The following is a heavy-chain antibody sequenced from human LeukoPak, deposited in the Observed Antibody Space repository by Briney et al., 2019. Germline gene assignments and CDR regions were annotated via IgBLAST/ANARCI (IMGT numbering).Heavy chain of an antibody. J-gene: IGHJ3*02. CDR3: AKPYSSGWSWLYAFDI. D-gene: IGHD6-19*01. CDR1: GFTFSSNS. V-gene: IGHV3-30-3*02. CDR2: ISYDGSSK. Sequence: PSGRSLRLSCAASGFTFSSNSMHWVRQAPGKGLEWVAVISYDGSSKSYADSVKGRFTISRDNSKNTLYLQMNSLRTEDTAVYYCAKPYSSGWSWLYAFDIWGQGTMVTVSS.